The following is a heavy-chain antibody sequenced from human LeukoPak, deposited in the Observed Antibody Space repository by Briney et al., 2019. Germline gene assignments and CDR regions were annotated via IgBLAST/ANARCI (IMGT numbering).Heavy chain of an antibody. J-gene: IGHJ4*02. CDR2: ISGGGGST. D-gene: IGHD3-3*01. CDR1: GFTFSTYT. V-gene: IGHV3-23*01. Sequence: GGSLRLSCAASGFTFSTYTMNWVRQAPGKGLEWVSAISGGGGSTYYADSVKGRFTISRDNSKNTLYLQMNSLRAEDTAVYYCAPGRFLEWFLDYWGQETLVTVSS. CDR3: APGRFLEWFLDY.